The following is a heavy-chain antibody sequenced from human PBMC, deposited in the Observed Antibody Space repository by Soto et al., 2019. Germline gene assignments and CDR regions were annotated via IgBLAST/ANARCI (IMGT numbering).Heavy chain of an antibody. CDR3: AQSESSRSFFRFDY. J-gene: IGHJ4*02. D-gene: IGHD2-2*01. CDR1: GFSLSESRMG. V-gene: IGHV2-26*01. CDR2: IFSSDEK. Sequence: QVTLKESGPVLVKSTETLTLTCTVSGFSLSESRMGVSWIRQPPGKALEWLAHIFSSDEKSYESSLKSRVAISKDTSKSQVFLTLTNMAPVDTATYFCAQSESSRSFFRFDYWGRGSLVTVSS.